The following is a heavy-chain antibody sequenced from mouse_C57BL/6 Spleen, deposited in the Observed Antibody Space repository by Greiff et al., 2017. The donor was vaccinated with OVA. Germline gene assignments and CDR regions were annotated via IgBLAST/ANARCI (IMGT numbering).Heavy chain of an antibody. D-gene: IGHD1-1*01. CDR2: IDPSDSET. V-gene: IGHV1-52*01. Sequence: QVQLQQPGAELVRPGSSVKLSCKASGYTFTSYWMHWVKQRPIQGLEWIGNIDPSDSETHYNQKFKDKATLTVDKSSSTAYMQLSSLTSEDSAVYYCARMYYGSSHAMDYWGQGTSVTVSS. J-gene: IGHJ4*01. CDR1: GYTFTSYW. CDR3: ARMYYGSSHAMDY.